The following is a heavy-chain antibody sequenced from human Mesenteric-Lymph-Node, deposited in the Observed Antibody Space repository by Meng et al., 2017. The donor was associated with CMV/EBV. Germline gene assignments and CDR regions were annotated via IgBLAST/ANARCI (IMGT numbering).Heavy chain of an antibody. CDR3: ATKPLRLGELSLKVDY. J-gene: IGHJ4*02. CDR1: GYTFIGHY. CDR2: INPNSGGT. V-gene: IGHV1-2*02. Sequence: ASVKVSCKASGYTFIGHYMHWVRQAPGQGLEWMGWINPNSGGTNYAQKFQGRVTMTRDTSISTAYMELSRLRSDDTAVYYCATKPLRLGELSLKVDYWGQGTLVTVSS. D-gene: IGHD3-16*02.